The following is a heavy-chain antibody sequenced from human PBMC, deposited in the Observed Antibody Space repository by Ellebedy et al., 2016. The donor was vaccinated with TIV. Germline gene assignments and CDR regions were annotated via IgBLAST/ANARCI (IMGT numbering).Heavy chain of an antibody. CDR1: GGTFSSYA. D-gene: IGHD6-13*01. CDR2: IIPIFGTA. J-gene: IGHJ3*02. Sequence: ASVKVSCKASGGTFSSYAISWVRQAPGQGLEWMGGIIPIFGTANYVQKFQGRVTITADESTSTAYMELSSLRSEDTAVYYCARESSSADHAAFDIWGQGTTVTVSS. V-gene: IGHV1-69*13. CDR3: ARESSSADHAAFDI.